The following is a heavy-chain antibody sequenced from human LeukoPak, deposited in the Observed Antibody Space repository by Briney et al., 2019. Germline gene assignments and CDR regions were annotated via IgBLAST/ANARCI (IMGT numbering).Heavy chain of an antibody. V-gene: IGHV3-30*02. CDR3: AKNMVRGVMSYAFDI. D-gene: IGHD3-10*01. Sequence: GGSLRLSCAASGFTFSSYGMHWVRQAPGKGLEWVSFIRYDGSNKYYADSVKGRFTISRDNSKNTLYLQTNSLRAEDTAVYYCAKNMVRGVMSYAFDIWGQGTMVTVSS. CDR1: GFTFSSYG. J-gene: IGHJ3*02. CDR2: IRYDGSNK.